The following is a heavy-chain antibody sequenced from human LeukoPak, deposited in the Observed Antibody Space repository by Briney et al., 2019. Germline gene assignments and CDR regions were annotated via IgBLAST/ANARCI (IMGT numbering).Heavy chain of an antibody. J-gene: IGHJ4*02. CDR3: ARVWGTVTTPVY. D-gene: IGHD4-17*01. CDR1: GDTFSIYG. V-gene: IGHV1-69*13. CDR2: IIPISGAA. Sequence: SVKVSRKAVGDTFSIYGISWVRQAPGQGLEWMGGIIPISGAAEYAQKFQGRVTITADEPTTTAYMELTSLTSDDTAVYYCARVWGTVTTPVYWGQGTLVTVSS.